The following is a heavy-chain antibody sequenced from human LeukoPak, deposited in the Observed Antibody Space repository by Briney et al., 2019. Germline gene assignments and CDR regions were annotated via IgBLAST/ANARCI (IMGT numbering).Heavy chain of an antibody. CDR3: ATASTVTTERGSVVRAFDI. CDR1: GYTFTSYD. D-gene: IGHD4-17*01. J-gene: IGHJ3*02. V-gene: IGHV1-8*01. Sequence: ASEKVSCKASGYTFTSYDINWVRQATGQGLEWMGWMNPNSGNTGYAQKCQGRVTMTRSTSISTAYVELSSLRSEDTAVYYCATASTVTTERGSVVRAFDIWGQGTMVTVSS. CDR2: MNPNSGNT.